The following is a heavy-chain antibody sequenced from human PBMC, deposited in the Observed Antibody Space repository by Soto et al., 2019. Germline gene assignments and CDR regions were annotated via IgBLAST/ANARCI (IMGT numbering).Heavy chain of an antibody. CDR1: GFTFSSYS. CDR3: ARDRFLIAVAATGFDP. D-gene: IGHD6-19*01. V-gene: IGHV3-21*01. Sequence: EVQLVESGGGLVKPGGSLRLSCAASGFTFSSYSMNWVRQPPGKGLEWVSSISSSSSYIYYADSVKGRFTISRDNAKNSLYLQMNSLRAEDTAVYYCARDRFLIAVAATGFDPWGQGTLVTVSS. CDR2: ISSSSSYI. J-gene: IGHJ5*02.